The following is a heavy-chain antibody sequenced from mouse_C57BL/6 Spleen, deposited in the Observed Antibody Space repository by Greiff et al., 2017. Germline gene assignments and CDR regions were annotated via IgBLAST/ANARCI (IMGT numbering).Heavy chain of an antibody. V-gene: IGHV1-26*01. CDR3: ARSAGPPRVAMDY. D-gene: IGHD3-1*01. CDR2: INPSNGGT. Sequence: VQLQQSGPELVKPGASVKISCKASGYTFTDYYMNWVKQSHGKSLEWIGNINPSNGGTNYNEKFKSKATLTVDKSSSTAYMQLSSLTSEDSAVYYCARSAGPPRVAMDYWGQGTSVTVSS. J-gene: IGHJ4*01. CDR1: GYTFTDYY.